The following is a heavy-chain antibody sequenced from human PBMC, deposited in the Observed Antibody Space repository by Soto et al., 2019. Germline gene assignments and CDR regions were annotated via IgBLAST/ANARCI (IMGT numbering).Heavy chain of an antibody. V-gene: IGHV3-66*01. Sequence: EVLLEESGGGLVQPGGPLRLSCAASGFTVSNNYMAWVRQAPGKGLEWVSVIQGGGSISYADSVRDRFTISRDSSKNTVLLQMNSLRPEDTAVYFCARGEGSGSNALGYWGQGTLVTVSS. D-gene: IGHD3-10*01. J-gene: IGHJ4*02. CDR2: IQGGGSI. CDR1: GFTVSNNY. CDR3: ARGEGSGSNALGY.